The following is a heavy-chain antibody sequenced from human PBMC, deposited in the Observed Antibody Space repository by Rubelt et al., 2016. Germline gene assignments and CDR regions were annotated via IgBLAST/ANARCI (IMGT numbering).Heavy chain of an antibody. V-gene: IGHV1-18*01. J-gene: IGHJ4*02. Sequence: QVQLVQSGAEVKKPGASVKVSCKASGYTFTSYGISWVRQAPGQGLEWMGWISAYNGKTNYAQKRQGRVTMTTEKSTSTAYMGLRSLRSDDPAVYYCARSRTLWSDYWGQGTLVTVSS. CDR2: ISAYNGKT. CDR3: ARSRTLWSDY. CDR1: GYTFTSYG. D-gene: IGHD2-21*01.